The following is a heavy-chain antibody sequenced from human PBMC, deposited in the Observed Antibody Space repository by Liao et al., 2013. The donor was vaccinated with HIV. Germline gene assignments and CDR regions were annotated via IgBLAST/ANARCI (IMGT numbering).Heavy chain of an antibody. CDR3: ARVGLGGSSDRNWYSDL. V-gene: IGHV4-4*07. CDR1: GGSISSYY. Sequence: QVQLQESGPGLVKPSETLSLTCTVSGGSISSYYWSWIRQPAGKGLEWIGRIYTSGSTNYNPSLKSRVTMSVDTSKNQFSLKLTSVTAAGHGPSITCARVGLGGSSDRNWYSDLWGPGT. J-gene: IGHJ2*01. CDR2: IYTSGST. D-gene: IGHD5-18*01.